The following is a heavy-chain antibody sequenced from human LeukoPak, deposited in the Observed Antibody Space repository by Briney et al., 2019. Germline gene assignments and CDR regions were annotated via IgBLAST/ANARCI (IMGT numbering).Heavy chain of an antibody. Sequence: SETLSLTCAVSGASISSYYWSWIRQPPGKGLEWIGYIYYSGSTYYNPSLKSRVTISIDTSKNQFSLKLSFVTAADTAVYYCARSTGSYYYWGQGTLVTVSS. V-gene: IGHV4-59*08. J-gene: IGHJ4*02. CDR1: GASISSYY. D-gene: IGHD1-26*01. CDR2: IYYSGST. CDR3: ARSTGSYYY.